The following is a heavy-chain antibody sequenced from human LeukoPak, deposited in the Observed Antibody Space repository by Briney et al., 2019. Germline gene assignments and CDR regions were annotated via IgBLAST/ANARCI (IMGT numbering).Heavy chain of an antibody. V-gene: IGHV4-61*01. CDR1: GYSISSGYY. J-gene: IGHJ5*02. CDR3: ARDAGRYCSSTSCYSPTHWFDP. D-gene: IGHD2-2*01. CDR2: IYYSGST. Sequence: PSETLSLTCTVSGYSISSGYYWSWIRQPPGKGLEWIGYIYYSGSTNYNPSLKSRVTISVDTSKNQFSLKLSSVTAADTAVYYCARDAGRYCSSTSCYSPTHWFDPWGQGTLVTVSS.